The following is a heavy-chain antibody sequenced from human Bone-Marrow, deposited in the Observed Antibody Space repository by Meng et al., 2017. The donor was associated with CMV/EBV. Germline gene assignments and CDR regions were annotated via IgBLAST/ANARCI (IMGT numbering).Heavy chain of an antibody. CDR3: ASDIVVVPAAHPRLNWFDP. D-gene: IGHD2-2*01. CDR2: IIPILGIA. Sequence: SVKVSCKASGYTFTSYAISWVRQAPGQGLEWMGGIIPILGIANYAQKFQGRVTITADKSTSTAYMELSSLRSEDTAVYYCASDIVVVPAAHPRLNWFDPWGQGTLVTVPS. V-gene: IGHV1-69*10. J-gene: IGHJ5*02. CDR1: GYTFTSYA.